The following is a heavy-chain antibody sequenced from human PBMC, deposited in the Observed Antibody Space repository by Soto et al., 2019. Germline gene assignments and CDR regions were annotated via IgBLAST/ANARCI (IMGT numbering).Heavy chain of an antibody. CDR1: GFTFDDYA. J-gene: IGHJ6*02. V-gene: IGHV3-9*01. CDR2: ISWNSGSI. D-gene: IGHD6-13*01. Sequence: EVQLVESGGGLVQPGRSLRLSCAASGFTFDDYAMHWVRQAPGKGLEWVSGISWNSGSIGYADSVKGRFTISRDNAKNSLYLQMNSLRAEDTALYYCAKDIRIAAPRSYYYGMDVWGQGTTVTVSS. CDR3: AKDIRIAAPRSYYYGMDV.